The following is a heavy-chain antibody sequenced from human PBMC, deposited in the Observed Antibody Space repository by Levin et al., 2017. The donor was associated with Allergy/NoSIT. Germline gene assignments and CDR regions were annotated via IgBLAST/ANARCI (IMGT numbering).Heavy chain of an antibody. CDR3: ARLDDSTGHLYFLDQ. CDR2: IYYSGST. Sequence: PGGSLRLSCSVSGVSVSRYTYYWTWIRQPPGKGLEWIGYIYYSGSTKYNPSLKSRVSMSVDTSKNQFSLKVRSVTAADTAVYYCARLDDSTGHLYFLDQWGQGALVTVSS. D-gene: IGHD3-22*01. J-gene: IGHJ4*02. CDR1: GVSVSRYTYY. V-gene: IGHV4-61*01.